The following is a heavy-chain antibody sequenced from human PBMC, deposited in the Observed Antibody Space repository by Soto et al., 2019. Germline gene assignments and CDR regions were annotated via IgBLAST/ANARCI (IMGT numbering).Heavy chain of an antibody. CDR3: ARDRVVPAAYYYYGMDV. D-gene: IGHD2-2*01. CDR2: INHSGST. J-gene: IGHJ6*02. V-gene: IGHV4-34*01. Sequence: PSETLSLTCAVYGGSFSVYYWSWIRHPPGKGLEWIGEINHSGSTNYNPSLKSRVTISVDTSKNQFSLKLSSVTAADTAVYYCARDRVVPAAYYYYGMDVWGQGTTVTVSS. CDR1: GGSFSVYY.